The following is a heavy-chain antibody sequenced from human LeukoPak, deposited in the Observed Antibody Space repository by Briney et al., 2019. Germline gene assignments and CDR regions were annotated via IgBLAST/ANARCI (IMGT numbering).Heavy chain of an antibody. J-gene: IGHJ5*02. CDR2: IYRSGSS. V-gene: IGHV4-61*02. Sequence: SETLSLTCTVSGGSISSGSYYWNWIRQPAGKGLEWIGRIYRSGSSNYNPSLKSRVTVSVDTSKNQFSLKLSSVTAADTAVYYCARGGLNMVRGVIPKEAWGWFDPWGQGTLVTVSS. CDR3: ARGGLNMVRGVIPKEAWGWFDP. CDR1: GGSISSGSYY. D-gene: IGHD3-10*01.